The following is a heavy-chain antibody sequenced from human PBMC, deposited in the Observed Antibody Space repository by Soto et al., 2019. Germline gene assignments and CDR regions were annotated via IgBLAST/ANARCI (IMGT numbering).Heavy chain of an antibody. CDR3: AKDLLHVPRVVPAAIGY. D-gene: IGHD2-2*01. CDR1: GFTFSSYA. CDR2: ISGSGGST. Sequence: PGGSLRLSCAASGFTFSSYAMSWVRQAPGKGLEWVSAISGSGGSTYYADSVKGRFTISRDNSKNTLYLQMNSLRAEDTAVYYCAKDLLHVPRVVPAAIGYWGQGTLVTVSS. J-gene: IGHJ4*02. V-gene: IGHV3-23*01.